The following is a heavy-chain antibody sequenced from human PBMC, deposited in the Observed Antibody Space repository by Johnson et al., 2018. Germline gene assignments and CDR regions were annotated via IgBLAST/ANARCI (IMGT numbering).Heavy chain of an antibody. CDR1: GFTFSGYH. D-gene: IGHD1-26*01. Sequence: VQLVQSGGGLVQPGGSLRLSCVVSGFTFSGYHMDWVRQAPGTGLEWVGRIRNKANSYRTDYAASVRDRFTISRDDSKNSMFLQMSRLETEDTAVYYCARLPYSGMWRIDCDLWGPGTTVTVSS. CDR3: ARLPYSGMWRIDCDL. J-gene: IGHJ3*01. CDR2: IRNKANSYRT. V-gene: IGHV3-72*01.